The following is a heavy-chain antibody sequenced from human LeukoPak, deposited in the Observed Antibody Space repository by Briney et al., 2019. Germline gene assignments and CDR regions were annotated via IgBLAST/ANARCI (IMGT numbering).Heavy chain of an antibody. V-gene: IGHV4-39*01. CDR3: ATYPFRGDTHYFDS. D-gene: IGHD3-10*01. CDR2: IYYSGST. Sequence: KSSETLSLTCSVSGGSISSSSYDWGWIRQPPGKGLEWIGRIYYSGSTYYNQSPKSRVTISVDTSKKQFSLKMKLSSVAAADTAVYYCATYPFRGDTHYFDSWGQGVLVTVSS. CDR1: GGSISSSSYD. J-gene: IGHJ4*02.